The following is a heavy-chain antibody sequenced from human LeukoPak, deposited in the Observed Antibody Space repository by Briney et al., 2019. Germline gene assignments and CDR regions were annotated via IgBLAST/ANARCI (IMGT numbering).Heavy chain of an antibody. CDR1: GYTFTGYY. Sequence: GASVKVSCKASGYTFTGYYMHWVRQAPGQGLEWMGWINPNSGGTNYAQKFQGRVTMTRDTSLSTAYMELSRLRSDDTAVYYCARDPTSWFGESKNWFDPWGQGTLVTVSS. D-gene: IGHD3-10*01. CDR3: ARDPTSWFGESKNWFDP. V-gene: IGHV1-2*02. J-gene: IGHJ5*02. CDR2: INPNSGGT.